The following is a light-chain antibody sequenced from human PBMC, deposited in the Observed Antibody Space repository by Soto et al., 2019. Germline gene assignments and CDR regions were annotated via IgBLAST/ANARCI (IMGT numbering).Light chain of an antibody. V-gene: IGKV1-5*01. J-gene: IGKJ1*01. CDR2: DAS. CDR3: QQYNDYST. CDR1: QTISTW. Sequence: IQVTQSPPTLSASVVDLVTITFRSSQTISTWMAWYQQKPGKAPNLLIYDASILQSGVPSRFSGSGSGTDFTLTISSLQPEDFVTYYCQQYNDYSTFGQGTKVDNK.